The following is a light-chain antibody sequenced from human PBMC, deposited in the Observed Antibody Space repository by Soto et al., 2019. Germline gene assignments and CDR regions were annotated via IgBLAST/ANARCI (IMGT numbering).Light chain of an antibody. V-gene: IGKV1-39*01. CDR1: QSISIY. CDR3: QQSYTSLALT. J-gene: IGKJ4*01. CDR2: GAA. Sequence: DIQLTQSPSSLSASVGDRVTITCRASQSISIYLNWYQHKPGRAPKLLIFGAATLHTGVPPRFSGRGSGTNFTLTITSLQPEDSATYYCQQSYTSLALTFGGGTKVDIK.